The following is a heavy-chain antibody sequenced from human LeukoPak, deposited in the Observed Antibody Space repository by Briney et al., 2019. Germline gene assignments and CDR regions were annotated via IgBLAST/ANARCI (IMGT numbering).Heavy chain of an antibody. CDR3: ARVRYSYGSFDYWFDP. Sequence: EASVKVSCKASGGTFSSYAISWVRQAPGQGLEWMGRIIPILGIANYAQKFQGRVTITADKSTSTAYMELSSLRSEDTAVYYCARVRYSYGSFDYWFDPWGQETLVTVSS. D-gene: IGHD5-18*01. V-gene: IGHV1-69*04. CDR2: IIPILGIA. J-gene: IGHJ5*02. CDR1: GGTFSSYA.